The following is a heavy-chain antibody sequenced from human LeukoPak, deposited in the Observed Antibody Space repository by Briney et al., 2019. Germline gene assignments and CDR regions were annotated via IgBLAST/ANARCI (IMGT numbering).Heavy chain of an antibody. D-gene: IGHD5-18*01. CDR2: INSDGSST. CDR1: GFTVSSNY. J-gene: IGHJ4*02. CDR3: ARGGVVDTAMVSY. V-gene: IGHV3-74*01. Sequence: GGSLRLSCAASGFTVSSNYMSWVRQAPGKGLVWVSRINSDGSSTSYADSVKGRFTISRDNAKNTLYLQMNSLRAEDTAVYYCARGGVVDTAMVSYWGQGTLVTVSS.